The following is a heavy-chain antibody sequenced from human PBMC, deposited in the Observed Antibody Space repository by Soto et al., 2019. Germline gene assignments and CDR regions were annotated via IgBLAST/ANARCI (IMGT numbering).Heavy chain of an antibody. CDR3: ARARGGEPAARFLIFNNYYDSSGHDGAFDI. J-gene: IGHJ3*02. D-gene: IGHD3-22*01. Sequence: GASVKVSCKASGCTFSSYTISWVRQAPGQGLEWMGRIIPILGIANYAQKFQGRVMITADKSTSTAYMELSSLRSEDTAVYYCARARGGEPAARFLIFNNYYDSSGHDGAFDIWGQGTMVTVSS. CDR2: IIPILGIA. V-gene: IGHV1-69*02. CDR1: GCTFSSYT.